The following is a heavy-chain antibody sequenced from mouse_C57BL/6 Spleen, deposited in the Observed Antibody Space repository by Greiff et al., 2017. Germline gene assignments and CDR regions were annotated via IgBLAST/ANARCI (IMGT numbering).Heavy chain of an antibody. CDR3: AYSSGYDFDY. V-gene: IGHV1-81*01. CDR2: IYPRSGNT. Sequence: QVQLKESGAELARPGASVKLSCKASGYPFTSYGISWVKQRTGQGLEWIGEIYPRSGNTSYNEKFKGKATLTAYKSSSTAYMELRSLTSEDSAVYFCAYSSGYDFDYWGQGTTLTVSS. J-gene: IGHJ2*01. D-gene: IGHD3-2*02. CDR1: GYPFTSYG.